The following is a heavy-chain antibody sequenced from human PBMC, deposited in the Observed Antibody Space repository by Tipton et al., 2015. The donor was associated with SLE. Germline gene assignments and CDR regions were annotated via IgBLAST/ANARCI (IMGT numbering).Heavy chain of an antibody. CDR1: GGSISSYS. V-gene: IGHV4-4*07. CDR2: IYTSGTT. Sequence: TLSLTRTVSGGSISSYSWSWIRQPAGKGLERIGRIYTSGTTDYNSSLKGRITISVDMSKNQFYLRLRSVTAADAAVYYCARGYPMDHWGQGTLVTVSS. D-gene: IGHD2-2*01. CDR3: ARGYPMDH. J-gene: IGHJ4*02.